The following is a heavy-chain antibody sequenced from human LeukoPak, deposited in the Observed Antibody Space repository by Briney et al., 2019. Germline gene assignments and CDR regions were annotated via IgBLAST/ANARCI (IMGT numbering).Heavy chain of an antibody. D-gene: IGHD3-3*01. CDR1: GFTFSSYA. J-gene: IGHJ6*04. Sequence: GGSLRLSCAASGFTFSSYAMSWVRQAPGKGLEWVSAISGSGGSTYYADSVKGRFTIPRDNSKNTLYLQMNSLRAEDTAVYYCAKDWSQVGSFMDVWGKGTTVTVSS. CDR3: AKDWSQVGSFMDV. CDR2: ISGSGGST. V-gene: IGHV3-23*01.